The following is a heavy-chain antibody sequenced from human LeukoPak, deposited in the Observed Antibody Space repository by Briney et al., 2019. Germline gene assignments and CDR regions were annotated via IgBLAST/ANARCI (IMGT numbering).Heavy chain of an antibody. CDR3: ASSGSSYGMDV. CDR2: IYHSGST. V-gene: IGHV4-30-2*01. CDR1: GGSISSGGYY. Sequence: SETLSLTCTVSGGSISSGGYYWSWIRQPPGKGLEWIGYIYHSGSTYYNPSLKSRVTISVDRSKNQFSLKLSSVTAADTAVYYCASSGSSYGMDVWGQGTTVTVSS. J-gene: IGHJ6*02. D-gene: IGHD3-10*01.